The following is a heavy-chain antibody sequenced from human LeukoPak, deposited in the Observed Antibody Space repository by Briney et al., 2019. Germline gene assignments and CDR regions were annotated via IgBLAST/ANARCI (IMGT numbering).Heavy chain of an antibody. CDR2: INHSGST. V-gene: IGHV4-34*01. J-gene: IGHJ4*02. CDR3: ARQGSYSNAIGMGY. CDR1: GGSFSGYY. D-gene: IGHD2/OR15-2a*01. Sequence: SETLSLTCAVYGGSFSGYYWSWIRRPPGKGLEWIGEINHSGSTNYNPSLKSRVTISVDTSKNQFSLKLSSVTAADTAVYYCARQGSYSNAIGMGYWGQGTLVTVSS.